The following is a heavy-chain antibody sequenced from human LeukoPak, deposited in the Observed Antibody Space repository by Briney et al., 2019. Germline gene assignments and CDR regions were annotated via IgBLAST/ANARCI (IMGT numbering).Heavy chain of an antibody. CDR3: ARVDTAMVTDY. CDR1: GFTFSSYS. Sequence: GGSLRLSRATSGFTFSSYSMNWVRQAPGKGLEWVSSISSSSSYIYYADSVKGRFTISRDNAKNSLYLQMNSLRAEDTAVYYCARVDTAMVTDYWGQGTLVTVSS. CDR2: ISSSSSYI. J-gene: IGHJ4*02. V-gene: IGHV3-21*01. D-gene: IGHD5-18*01.